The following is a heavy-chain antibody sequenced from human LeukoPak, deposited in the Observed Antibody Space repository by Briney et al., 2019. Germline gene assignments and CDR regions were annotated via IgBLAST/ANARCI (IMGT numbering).Heavy chain of an antibody. CDR3: AKGPPIVVVPAATLYYFDY. Sequence: QSGGSLRLSCAASGFTFSSSAMSWVRQAPGKGLEWVSSISGSGGSTYYADSVKGRFTISRDNSKNTLYLQMNSLRAEDTAVYYCAKGPPIVVVPAATLYYFDYWGQGTLVTVSS. D-gene: IGHD2-2*01. J-gene: IGHJ4*02. CDR1: GFTFSSSA. V-gene: IGHV3-23*01. CDR2: ISGSGGST.